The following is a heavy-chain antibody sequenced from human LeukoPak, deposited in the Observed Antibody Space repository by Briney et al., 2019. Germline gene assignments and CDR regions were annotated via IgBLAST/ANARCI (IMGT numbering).Heavy chain of an antibody. D-gene: IGHD6-19*01. V-gene: IGHV3-33*01. CDR1: GFIFSSYG. CDR2: IWYDGSNK. CDR3: ARLYSSGWYGYYYYGMDV. J-gene: IGHJ6*02. Sequence: GGSLRLSCAASGFIFSSYGMHWVRQAPGKGLEWVAVIWYDGSNKYYADSVKGRFTISRDNSKNTLYLQMNSLRAEDTAVYYCARLYSSGWYGYYYYGMDVWGQGTTVTVSS.